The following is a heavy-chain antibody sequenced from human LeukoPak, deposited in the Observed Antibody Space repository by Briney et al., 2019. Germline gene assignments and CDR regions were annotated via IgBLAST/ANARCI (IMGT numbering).Heavy chain of an antibody. CDR1: GFTFSSYG. Sequence: PGGSLRLSCAASGFTFSSYGMHWVRQAPGKGLEWVAFIRYDVSNKYYTDSVKGRFTISRDNSKNTLYLQMNSLRAEDSAVYYCAKSAGVMVPAATIDYWGQGTLVTVSS. D-gene: IGHD2-2*01. CDR2: IRYDVSNK. J-gene: IGHJ4*02. CDR3: AKSAGVMVPAATIDY. V-gene: IGHV3-30*02.